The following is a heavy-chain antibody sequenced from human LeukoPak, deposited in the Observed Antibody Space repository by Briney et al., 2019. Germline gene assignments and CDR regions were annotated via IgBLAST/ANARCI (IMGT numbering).Heavy chain of an antibody. CDR1: GFTVSSNY. J-gene: IGHJ4*02. D-gene: IGHD1-1*01. Sequence: GRSLRLSCAASGFTVSSNYMSWVRQAPGKGLEWISLIYSGGSTSYADSVKGRFTFSRDNSKNTLYLQMNSLRAEDTAVYYCARDRVNWNDVGGLFDYWGQGTLVTVSS. CDR2: IYSGGST. V-gene: IGHV3-53*01. CDR3: ARDRVNWNDVGGLFDY.